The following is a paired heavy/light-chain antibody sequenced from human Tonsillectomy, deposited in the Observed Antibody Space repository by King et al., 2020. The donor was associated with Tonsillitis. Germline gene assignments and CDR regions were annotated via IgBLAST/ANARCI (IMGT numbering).Heavy chain of an antibody. V-gene: IGHV1-18*04. CDR1: GYTLTSYG. CDR2: INTYNGNA. CDR3: ARDLTHYYDSSAWTFDP. J-gene: IGHJ5*02. D-gene: IGHD3-22*01. Sequence: QVQLVQSGAEVKKPGASVKVSCKASGYTLTSYGINWVRQAPGQGLEWMGWINTYNGNAKFAQKFQGRVTMTRDTSTNTAYMELRSLRYDDTAVYYCARDLTHYYDSSAWTFDPWGQGT.
Light chain of an antibody. V-gene: IGLV1-51*02. CDR1: SSNIGKNY. Sequence: QSVLTQPPSVSAAPGQKATISCSGSSSNIGKNYVSWYQQVPGTAPKLLIYEDDQRPSGIPDRFSASKSGTSATLGITGLQTGDEADYYCGTWDSSLSGIWVFGGGTKLTVL. CDR2: EDD. J-gene: IGLJ3*02. CDR3: GTWDSSLSGIWV.